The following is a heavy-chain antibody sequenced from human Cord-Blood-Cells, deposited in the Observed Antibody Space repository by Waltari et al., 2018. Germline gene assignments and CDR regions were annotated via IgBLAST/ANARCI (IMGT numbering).Heavy chain of an antibody. CDR1: GFTLSSYG. J-gene: IGHJ3*02. CDR2: ISYDGSNK. D-gene: IGHD7-27*01. CDR3: AKDPWGAHDAFDI. V-gene: IGHV3-30*18. Sequence: QVQLVESGGGVVQPGRSLRLSCAASGFTLSSYGMHWVRQAPGKGLEWVAVISYDGSNKYYADSVKGRFTISRDNSKNTLYLQMNSLRAEDTAVYYCAKDPWGAHDAFDIWGQGTMVTVSS.